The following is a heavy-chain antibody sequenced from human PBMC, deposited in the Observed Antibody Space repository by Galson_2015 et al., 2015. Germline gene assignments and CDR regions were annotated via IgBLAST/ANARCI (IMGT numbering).Heavy chain of an antibody. Sequence: SVKVSCKASGYTFTGYYMHWVRQAPGQGLEWMGRINPNSGGTNYAQKFQGRVTMTRDTSISTAYMELSRLRSDDTAVYYCARGQYSYGYWFGFDIWGQGTMVTVSS. J-gene: IGHJ3*02. V-gene: IGHV1-2*06. CDR2: INPNSGGT. CDR3: ARGQYSYGYWFGFDI. CDR1: GYTFTGYY. D-gene: IGHD5-18*01.